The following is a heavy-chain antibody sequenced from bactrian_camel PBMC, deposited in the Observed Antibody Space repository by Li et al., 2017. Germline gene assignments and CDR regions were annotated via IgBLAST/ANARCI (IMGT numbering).Heavy chain of an antibody. Sequence: QVQLVESGGDLVQTGGSLTLSCTAPGFTSNGCAMDWHRRAAGNEREWVSSIRRDGTTGYAGSVKGRFTISRDQAKDTVYLQMNSLKPEDTAMYYCSKGLRPGDNHLEYDIRARGPGTQVTVS. D-gene: IGHD4*01. J-gene: IGHJ4*01. V-gene: IGHV3S9*01. CDR1: GFTSNGCA. CDR2: IRRDGTT. CDR3: SKGLRPGDNHLEYDIRA.